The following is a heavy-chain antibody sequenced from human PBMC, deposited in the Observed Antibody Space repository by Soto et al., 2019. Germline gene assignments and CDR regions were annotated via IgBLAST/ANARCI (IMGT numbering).Heavy chain of an antibody. CDR3: ARAVTWGLDV. Sequence: EVQLVASGGGLVQPGGSLRRSCAASGFTFSLYSMSWVRQAPGKGLEWVSYISRSSTGIHYADSVKGRFTISRDDATNSMHLQMNSLRDGDTAVYYCARAVTWGLDVWGQGTTVSISS. D-gene: IGHD3-10*01. J-gene: IGHJ6*02. CDR2: ISRSSTGI. V-gene: IGHV3-48*02. CDR1: GFTFSLYS.